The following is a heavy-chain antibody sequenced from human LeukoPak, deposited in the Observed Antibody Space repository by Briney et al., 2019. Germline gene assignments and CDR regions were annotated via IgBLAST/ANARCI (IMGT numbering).Heavy chain of an antibody. V-gene: IGHV4-34*01. Sequence: SETLSLTCAVYGGSFSGYYWSWIRQPPGKGLEWIGEINHSGSTNYNPSLKSRVTISVDTSKNQFSLKLSSVTAADTAVYYCARDPPGAGGWGQGTLVTVSS. J-gene: IGHJ4*02. CDR3: ARDPPGAGG. D-gene: IGHD1-26*01. CDR2: INHSGST. CDR1: GGSFSGYY.